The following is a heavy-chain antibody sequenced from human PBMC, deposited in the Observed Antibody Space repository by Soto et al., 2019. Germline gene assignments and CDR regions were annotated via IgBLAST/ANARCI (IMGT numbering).Heavy chain of an antibody. Sequence: GGALRLSCSAPGLIFNNYKIHWVRQAPGKGLVWVSRIGTDGSITDYADSVKGRFTVSRDNAKNMLYLQMNSLRVDDTAVYYCARDTNGLHYWGQGTLVTVSS. CDR3: ARDTNGLHY. CDR1: GLIFNNYK. D-gene: IGHD2-8*01. CDR2: IGTDGSIT. V-gene: IGHV3-74*01. J-gene: IGHJ4*02.